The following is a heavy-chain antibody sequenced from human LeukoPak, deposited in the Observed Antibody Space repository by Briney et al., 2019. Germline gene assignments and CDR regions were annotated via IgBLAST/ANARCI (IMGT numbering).Heavy chain of an antibody. J-gene: IGHJ6*03. CDR1: SGSISSNNW. CDR3: ARVLVVPARDYYYYMDV. Sequence: KPSGTLSLTCDVSSGSISSNNWWSWVRQPPGKGLDWIGDIYHSGTTNYNPSLKSRVTISVDKSKNQFSLRLTSVTAADTAVYYCARVLVVPARDYYYYMDVWGKGTTVTVSS. CDR2: IYHSGTT. D-gene: IGHD2-15*01. V-gene: IGHV4-4*02.